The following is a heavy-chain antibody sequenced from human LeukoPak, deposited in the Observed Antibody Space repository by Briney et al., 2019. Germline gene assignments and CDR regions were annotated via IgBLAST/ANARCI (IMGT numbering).Heavy chain of an antibody. CDR1: GGSISSSSYY. CDR2: IYYSGST. CDR3: ARRASYSSSAVDY. V-gene: IGHV4-39*01. J-gene: IGHJ4*02. Sequence: SETLSLTCTVSGGSISSSSYYWGWIRQPPGKGLEWIGSIYYSGSTYYNPSLKSRVTISVDTSKNQFSLKLSSVTAADTAVYHCARRASYSSSAVDYWGQGTLVTVSS. D-gene: IGHD6-6*01.